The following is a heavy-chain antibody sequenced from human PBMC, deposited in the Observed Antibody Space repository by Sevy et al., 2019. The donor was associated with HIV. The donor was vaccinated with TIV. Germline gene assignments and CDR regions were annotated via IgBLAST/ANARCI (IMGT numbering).Heavy chain of an antibody. CDR2: FDPEDGET. D-gene: IGHD3-22*01. V-gene: IGHV1-24*01. J-gene: IGHJ4*02. CDR3: ATTKDYYDSSGSPFDY. CDR1: GYTLTQLS. Sequence: ASVKVSCKVSGYTLTQLSMHWVRQAPGKGLEWMGSFDPEDGETLYAQMFQGRVTMTEDTSTNTAYMELSSLRSEDTAVYYCATTKDYYDSSGSPFDYWGQGTLVTVSS.